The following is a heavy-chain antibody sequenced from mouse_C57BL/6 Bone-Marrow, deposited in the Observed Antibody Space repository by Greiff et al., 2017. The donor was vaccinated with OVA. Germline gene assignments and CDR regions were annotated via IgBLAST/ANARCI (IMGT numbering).Heavy chain of an antibody. V-gene: IGHV1-81*01. D-gene: IGHD2-4*01. J-gene: IGHJ2*01. CDR2: IYPRSGNT. Sequence: QVQLQQSGAELARPGASVKLSCKASGYTFTSYGISWVKQRTGQGLEWIGEIYPRSGNTYYNEKFKGKATLTADKSSSTAYMELRSLTSEDSAVLFGERACDYGGGQYFDCWGNGATLTVSS. CDR1: GYTFTSYG. CDR3: ERACDYGGGQYFDC.